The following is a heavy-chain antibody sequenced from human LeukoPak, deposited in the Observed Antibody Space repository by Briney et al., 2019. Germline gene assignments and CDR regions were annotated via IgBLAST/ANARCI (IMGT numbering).Heavy chain of an antibody. V-gene: IGHV4-34*01. J-gene: IGHJ4*02. D-gene: IGHD3-10*01. Sequence: PSETLSLTCAVYGGSFSGYYWSWIRQPPGKGLEWIGEINHSGSTNYNPSLKSRVTISVDTSKNQFSLKLSSVTAADTAVYYCARARYGSGSYFYWGQGTLVTVSS. CDR1: GGSFSGYY. CDR2: INHSGST. CDR3: ARARYGSGSYFY.